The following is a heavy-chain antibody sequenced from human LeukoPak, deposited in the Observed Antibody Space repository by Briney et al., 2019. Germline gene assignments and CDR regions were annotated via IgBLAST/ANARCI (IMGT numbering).Heavy chain of an antibody. D-gene: IGHD3-3*01. V-gene: IGHV4-34*01. CDR2: INHSGST. CDR1: GGSFSGYY. CDR3: ARDVPTDFWSGHDAFDI. Sequence: SETLSLTCAVYGGSFSGYYWSWIRQPPGKGLEWIGEINHSGSTNYNPSLKSRVTISVDKSKNQFSLKLSSVTAADTAVYYCARDVPTDFWSGHDAFDIWGQGTMVTVS. J-gene: IGHJ3*02.